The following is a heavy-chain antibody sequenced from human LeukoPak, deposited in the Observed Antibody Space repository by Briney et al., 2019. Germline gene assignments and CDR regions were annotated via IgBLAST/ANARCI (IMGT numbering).Heavy chain of an antibody. CDR2: IYYSGST. Sequence: SETLSLTCTVSGGSISSYYWSWIRQPPGKGLEWLGYIYYSGSTNYNPSLKSRATISVDTSKNQFSLKLSSVTAADTAVYYCARHYSSSWTDAFDIWGQGTMVTVSS. D-gene: IGHD6-13*01. J-gene: IGHJ3*02. CDR3: ARHYSSSWTDAFDI. CDR1: GGSISSYY. V-gene: IGHV4-59*08.